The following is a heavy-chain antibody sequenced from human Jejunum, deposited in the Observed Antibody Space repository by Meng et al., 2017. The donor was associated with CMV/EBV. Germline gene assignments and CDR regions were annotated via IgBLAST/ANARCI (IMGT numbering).Heavy chain of an antibody. J-gene: IGHJ4*02. V-gene: IGHV1-18*04. CDR1: GYTFTDHN. CDR2: ISLGNGQT. CDR3: ARDVWGFDY. D-gene: IGHD7-27*01. Sequence: QVHLLQSGAGVKNPGAVVKISCKTSGYTFTDHNIGWVRQAPGQGLEWVGWISLGNGQTVYGHKVQGRVTVTTDTSTSTAYMELRSLRSDDTAMYYCARDVWGFDYWGQGTLVTVSS.